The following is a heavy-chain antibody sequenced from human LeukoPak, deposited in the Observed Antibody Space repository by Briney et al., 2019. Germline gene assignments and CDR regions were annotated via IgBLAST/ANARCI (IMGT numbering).Heavy chain of an antibody. V-gene: IGHV3-53*01. Sequence: GGSLRLSCAASGFTVSSNYMSWVRQAPGKGLEWVSVIYSGGSTYYADSVKDRFTISRDNSKNTLYLQMNSLRAEDTAVYYCARYGYYYDSSGYYLDYWGQGTLVTVSS. CDR3: ARYGYYYDSSGYYLDY. CDR1: GFTVSSNY. J-gene: IGHJ4*02. CDR2: IYSGGST. D-gene: IGHD3-22*01.